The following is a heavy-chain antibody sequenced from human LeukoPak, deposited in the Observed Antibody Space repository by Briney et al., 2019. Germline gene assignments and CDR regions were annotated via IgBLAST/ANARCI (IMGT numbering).Heavy chain of an antibody. CDR3: AKSPEWELRSDWYFDL. Sequence: GGSLRLSCAASGFTFDDYAMHWVRQAPGKGLEWVSGISWNSGSIGYADSVKGRFTISRDNAKNSLYLQMNSLRAEDMALYYCAKSPEWELRSDWYFDLWGRGTLVTDSS. J-gene: IGHJ2*01. V-gene: IGHV3-9*03. D-gene: IGHD1-26*01. CDR2: ISWNSGSI. CDR1: GFTFDDYA.